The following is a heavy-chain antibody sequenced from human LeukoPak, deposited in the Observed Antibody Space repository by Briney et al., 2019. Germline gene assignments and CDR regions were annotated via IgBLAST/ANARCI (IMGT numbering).Heavy chain of an antibody. CDR2: INPNSGGT. Sequence: ASVTVSFTASGYTFTVYYMHWVRQAPGQGLEWMGWINPNSGGTNYAQKFQGRVTMTRDTSISTAYMELSRLRSDDTAVYYCARDGAAEYYFDYWGQGTLVTVSS. CDR3: ARDGAAEYYFDY. D-gene: IGHD1-26*01. CDR1: GYTFTVYY. J-gene: IGHJ4*02. V-gene: IGHV1-2*02.